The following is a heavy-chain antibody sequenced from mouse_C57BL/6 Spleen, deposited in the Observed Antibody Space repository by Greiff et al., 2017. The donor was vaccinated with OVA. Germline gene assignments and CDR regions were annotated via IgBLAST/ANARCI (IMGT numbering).Heavy chain of an antibody. V-gene: IGHV5-9-1*02. CDR2: ISSGGDYI. J-gene: IGHJ4*01. CDR3: TRGGAPYYYAMDY. CDR1: GFTFSSYA. Sequence: EVQRVESGEGLVKPGGSLKLSCAASGFTFSSYAMSWVRQTPEKRLEGVAYISSGGDYIYYAGTVKGRITMSRDNARNTLYLQMSSLKSEDTAMYYGTRGGAPYYYAMDYWGQGTSVTVSA.